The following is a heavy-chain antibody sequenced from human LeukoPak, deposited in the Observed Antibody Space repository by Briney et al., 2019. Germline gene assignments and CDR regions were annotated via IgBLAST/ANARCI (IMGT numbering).Heavy chain of an antibody. CDR2: MNPNSGNT. V-gene: IGHV1-8*03. CDR1: GYTFTSYD. D-gene: IGHD3-10*01. J-gene: IGHJ4*02. CDR3: ARGLYYYGSGSHFDY. Sequence: ASVKVSCKASGYTFTSYDINWVRQATGQGLEWMGWMNPNSGNTGYAQKFQGRVTITKNTSISTAYMELSSLRSEDTAVYYCARGLYYYGSGSHFDYWGQGTLVTVSS.